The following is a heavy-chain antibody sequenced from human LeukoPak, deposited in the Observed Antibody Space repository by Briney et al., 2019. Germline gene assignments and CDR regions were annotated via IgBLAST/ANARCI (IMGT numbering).Heavy chain of an antibody. Sequence: ASVKVSCKASGYTFTSYGISWVRQAPGQGLEWMGWISAYNGNTNYAQKLQGRVTMTTDTSTSTACMELSSLRSEDTAVYYCATLPPRYYYDSSGYSDYWXXXTXVTVSS. CDR2: ISAYNGNT. J-gene: IGHJ4*01. CDR3: ATLPPRYYYDSSGYSDY. D-gene: IGHD3-22*01. V-gene: IGHV1-18*01. CDR1: GYTFTSYG.